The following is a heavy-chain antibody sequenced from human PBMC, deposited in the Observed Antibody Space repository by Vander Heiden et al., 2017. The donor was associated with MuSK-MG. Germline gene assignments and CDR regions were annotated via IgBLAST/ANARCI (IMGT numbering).Heavy chain of an antibody. CDR3: ARYGSGRGWFDP. Sequence: EVQVVESGGGLVQLGGSRRLSWAASGSPFSNYSTSWVRQAPGKGLEWVANIKEDGSEKYFVDSVKGRFTISRDNAKSSLYLHMNSLCGEDTAVYYCARYGSGRGWFDPWGQGTLVTVSS. CDR2: IKEDGSEK. CDR1: GSPFSNYS. V-gene: IGHV3-7*01. J-gene: IGHJ5*02. D-gene: IGHD3-10*01.